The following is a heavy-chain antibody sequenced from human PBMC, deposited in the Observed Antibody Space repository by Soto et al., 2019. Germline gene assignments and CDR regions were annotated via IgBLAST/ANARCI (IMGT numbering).Heavy chain of an antibody. D-gene: IGHD6-13*01. CDR1: GFTLSTYW. J-gene: IGHJ4*02. Sequence: GGSLRLSCAASGFTLSTYWMHWVRQAPGKGLVWVSRINNDGSSTSYADSVKGRFTISRDTAKNTLYLQMNSLRVEDTAVYYCARVDRSSSWYVDYWGRGTLVTVSS. CDR2: INNDGSST. CDR3: ARVDRSSSWYVDY. V-gene: IGHV3-74*01.